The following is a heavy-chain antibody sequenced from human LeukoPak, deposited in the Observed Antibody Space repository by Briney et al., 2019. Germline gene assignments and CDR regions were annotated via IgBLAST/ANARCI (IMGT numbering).Heavy chain of an antibody. J-gene: IGHJ4*02. Sequence: GGSLRLSCAASGFTFSSYSMPWVRQAPGKGLEWVSSISSSSSYIYYADSVKGRFTISRDDAENSLYLLMNNLRAEDTAVYYCARGSTYYYDSAGYYYFFDYWGQGTLVTVSS. CDR1: GFTFSSYS. V-gene: IGHV3-21*01. CDR3: ARGSTYYYDSAGYYYFFDY. CDR2: ISSSSSYI. D-gene: IGHD3-22*01.